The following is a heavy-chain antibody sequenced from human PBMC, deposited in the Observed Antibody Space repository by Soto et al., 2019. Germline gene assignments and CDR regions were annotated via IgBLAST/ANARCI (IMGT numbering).Heavy chain of an antibody. D-gene: IGHD2-2*01. Sequence: EVQLLESGGGLVQPGGSLRLSCVVSGFTFGSYAMSWGRQAPGKGPEWVAIIGGDGFTTYYADSEEGCFTISGDKSKSTLFLQMNRMRADAAGVYCCAKALRPSLNFCYYGAVWGRGTAVTVSS. CDR3: AKALRPSLNFCYYGAV. CDR1: GFTFGSYA. CDR2: IGGDGFTT. J-gene: IGHJ6*03. V-gene: IGHV3-23*01.